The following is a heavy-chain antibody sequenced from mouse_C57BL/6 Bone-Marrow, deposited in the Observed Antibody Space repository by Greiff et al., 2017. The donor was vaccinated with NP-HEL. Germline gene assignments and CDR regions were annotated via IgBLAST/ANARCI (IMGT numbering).Heavy chain of an antibody. CDR1: GFTFSDFY. CDR2: SRNKANDYTT. D-gene: IGHD4-1*01. J-gene: IGHJ1*03. V-gene: IGHV7-1*01. Sequence: EVKVVESGGGLVQSGRSLRLSCATSGFTFSDFYMAWVRQAPGKGLEWIAASRNKANDYTTEYSASVKGRFIVSRDTSQSILYLQTNALRAEDTAIYYCARDNWDWYFDVGGTGTTVTVSS. CDR3: ARDNWDWYFDV.